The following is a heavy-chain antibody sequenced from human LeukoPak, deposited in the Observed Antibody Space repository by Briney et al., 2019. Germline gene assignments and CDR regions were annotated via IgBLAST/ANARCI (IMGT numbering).Heavy chain of an antibody. CDR3: ARDLSAAFDF. D-gene: IGHD6-25*01. CDR1: GFTFSSYT. J-gene: IGHJ4*02. Sequence: GGSLRLSCAASGFTFSSYTMSWVRQAPGKGLEWVARLVYDARSDYANSVKGRFSISRDDSKNTLFLDMSNLRVEDTALYYCARDLSAAFDFWGQGVLVTVSS. V-gene: IGHV3-33*08. CDR2: LVYDARS.